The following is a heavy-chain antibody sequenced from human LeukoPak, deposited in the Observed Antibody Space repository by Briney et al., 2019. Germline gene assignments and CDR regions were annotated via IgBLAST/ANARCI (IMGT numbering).Heavy chain of an antibody. J-gene: IGHJ3*02. CDR1: GFTFSSYW. Sequence: GGSLRLSCAASGFTFSSYWMSWVRQAPGKGLGWVANIKQDGSEKYYVDSVKGRFTISRGNAKNSLYLQMNSLRAEDTAVYYCARGGVAIDAFDIWGQGTMVTVSS. V-gene: IGHV3-7*03. CDR2: IKQDGSEK. CDR3: ARGGVAIDAFDI. D-gene: IGHD5-12*01.